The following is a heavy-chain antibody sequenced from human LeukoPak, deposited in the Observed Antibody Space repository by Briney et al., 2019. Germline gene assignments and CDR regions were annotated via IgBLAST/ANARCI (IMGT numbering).Heavy chain of an antibody. CDR1: GGSISSYY. V-gene: IGHV4-59*01. D-gene: IGHD3-10*01. Sequence: SETLSLTCTVSGGSISSYYWSWIRQPPGKGLEWIGYIYYSGSTNYNPSLKSRVTISVDTSKNQFSLKLSSVTAADTAVYYCARDISSVPFDPWGQGTLVTVSS. CDR2: IYYSGST. CDR3: ARDISSVPFDP. J-gene: IGHJ5*02.